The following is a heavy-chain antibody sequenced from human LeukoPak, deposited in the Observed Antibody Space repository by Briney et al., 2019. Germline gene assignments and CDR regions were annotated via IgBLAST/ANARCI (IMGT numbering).Heavy chain of an antibody. CDR1: GFTFTSYG. J-gene: IGHJ3*02. V-gene: IGHV3-23*01. CDR3: ARARRHSSWYYYNSDAFDI. Sequence: GGSLRLSCAASGFTFTSYGMSWVRQAPGKGLEWVSAISGSGGSTYYADSVKGRFTTSRDNSKNTLYLQMNSLRAEDTAVYYCARARRHSSWYYYNSDAFDIWGQGTMVTVSS. CDR2: ISGSGGST. D-gene: IGHD6-13*01.